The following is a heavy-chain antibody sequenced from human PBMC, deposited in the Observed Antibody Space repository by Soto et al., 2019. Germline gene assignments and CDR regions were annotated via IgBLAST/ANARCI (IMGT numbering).Heavy chain of an antibody. Sequence: SETLSLTCTVSGDSISTSSSYYWGWIRQPPGKGLEWIANMYYSGSTYYNPSLKSRVTISVETSKNQFSLKLSSVTAADTAVYYCARHARGDYYYWGQGTLVTVSS. J-gene: IGHJ4*02. D-gene: IGHD4-17*01. V-gene: IGHV4-39*01. CDR1: GDSISTSSSYY. CDR2: MYYSGST. CDR3: ARHARGDYYY.